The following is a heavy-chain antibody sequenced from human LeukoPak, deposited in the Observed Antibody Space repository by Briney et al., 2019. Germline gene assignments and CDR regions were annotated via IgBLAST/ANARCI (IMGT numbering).Heavy chain of an antibody. CDR2: INTDGSLM. J-gene: IGHJ4*02. Sequence: GGSLRLSCAVSGFTYSNYWMHWVRQAPGKGLVWVSRINTDGSLMNYADSVKGRFTMSRDNAKNMLYLQMSSLRAEDTAVYYCARIIVGATGIDYWGQGTLVSVSS. CDR3: ARIIVGATGIDY. V-gene: IGHV3-74*01. D-gene: IGHD1-26*01. CDR1: GFTYSNYW.